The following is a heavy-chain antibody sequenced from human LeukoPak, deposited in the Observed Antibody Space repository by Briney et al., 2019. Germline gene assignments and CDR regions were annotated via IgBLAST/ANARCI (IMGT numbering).Heavy chain of an antibody. J-gene: IGHJ5*02. V-gene: IGHV3-21*01. CDR2: ITFSSSHI. Sequence: GGSLRLSCAASGFTFSGYIMTWVRQAPGKGLECVSSITFSSSHIYYADSVKGRFTISRDNTKDSLYLQMNSLRAEDTAIYYCARGPQFSGPGWFDPWGQGTLVTVSS. CDR1: GFTFSGYI. D-gene: IGHD3-10*01. CDR3: ARGPQFSGPGWFDP.